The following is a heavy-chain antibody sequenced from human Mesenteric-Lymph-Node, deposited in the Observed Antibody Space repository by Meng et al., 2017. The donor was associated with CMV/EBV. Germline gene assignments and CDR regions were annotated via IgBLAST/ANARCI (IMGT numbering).Heavy chain of an antibody. D-gene: IGHD6-6*01. CDR1: GYTFTSYG. J-gene: IGHJ4*02. CDR2: INPNSGGT. V-gene: IGHV1-2*02. CDR3: ARRGIAARPLDY. Sequence: ASVKVSCKASGYTFTSYGISWVRQAPGQGLEWMGWINPNSGGTNYAQKFQGRVTMTRDTSISTAYMELSRLRSDDTAVYYCARRGIAARPLDYWGQGTLVTVSS.